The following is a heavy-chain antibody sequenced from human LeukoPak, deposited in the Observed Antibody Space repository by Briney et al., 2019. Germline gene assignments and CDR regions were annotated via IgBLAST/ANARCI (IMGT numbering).Heavy chain of an antibody. CDR2: ISFNGNIA. D-gene: IGHD3-10*01. CDR1: GFTFSNFG. V-gene: IGHV3-30*18. Sequence: PGGSLRLSCAASGFTFSNFGMHWVRKAPGKGLEWVAVISFNGNIAYYSDSVKDRFTISRDNSKNTLSLQMTSLRAEGAAVYYCAKERDNYVSAACDYWDQGSQVTVSS. CDR3: AKERDNYVSAACDY. J-gene: IGHJ4*02.